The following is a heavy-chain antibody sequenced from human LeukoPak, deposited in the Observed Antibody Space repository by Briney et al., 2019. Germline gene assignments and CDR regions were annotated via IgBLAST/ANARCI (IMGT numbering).Heavy chain of an antibody. D-gene: IGHD3-10*01. Sequence: GGSLRLSCAASGFTFSSYSMNWVRQAPGKGLEWVSSISSSSYIYYADSVKGRFTISRDNAKNSLYLQMNSLRAEDTAVYYCARDLDYGSGDYWGQGTLVTVSS. J-gene: IGHJ4*02. CDR1: GFTFSSYS. CDR3: ARDLDYGSGDY. CDR2: ISSSSYI. V-gene: IGHV3-21*01.